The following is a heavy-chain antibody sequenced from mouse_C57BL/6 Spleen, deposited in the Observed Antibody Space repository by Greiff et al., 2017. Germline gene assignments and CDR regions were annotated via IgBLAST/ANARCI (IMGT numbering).Heavy chain of an antibody. D-gene: IGHD1-1*01. Sequence: EVKVVESGGGLVQPGGSLSLSCAASGFTFTDYYMSWVRQPPGKALEWLGFIRNKANGYTTEYIASVKGRFTISRDNSQSILYLQMNALRAEDSATYYCARYRGSSFYWYFDVWGTGTTVTVSS. V-gene: IGHV7-3*01. CDR3: ARYRGSSFYWYFDV. CDR1: GFTFTDYY. CDR2: IRNKANGYTT. J-gene: IGHJ1*03.